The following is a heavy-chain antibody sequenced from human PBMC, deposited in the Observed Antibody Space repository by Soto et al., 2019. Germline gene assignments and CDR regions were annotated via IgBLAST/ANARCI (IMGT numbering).Heavy chain of an antibody. D-gene: IGHD2-15*01. CDR1: GGTFSSYA. CDR3: ARGPVVVVAATAEANYYYYGMDV. CDR2: IIPIFGTA. J-gene: IGHJ6*02. Sequence: QVQLVQSGAEVKKPGSSVKVSCKASGGTFSSYAISWVRQAPGQGLEWMGGIIPIFGTANYAQKFQGRVTITADESTSTAYMELSSLRSEDTAVYYCARGPVVVVAATAEANYYYYGMDVWGQGTTVTVSS. V-gene: IGHV1-69*01.